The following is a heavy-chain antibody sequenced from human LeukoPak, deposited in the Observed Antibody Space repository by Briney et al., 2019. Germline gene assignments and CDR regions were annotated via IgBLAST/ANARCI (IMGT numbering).Heavy chain of an antibody. Sequence: GGSLRLSCAASGFNFSRYSMNWVRQAPGKGLEWVSSISSSSSYIYYADSVKGRFTISRDNAKNSLYLQMNSLRAEDTTVYYCARDRQYSSSWYDAFDIWGQGTMVTVSS. CDR1: GFNFSRYS. D-gene: IGHD6-13*01. V-gene: IGHV3-21*01. J-gene: IGHJ3*02. CDR3: ARDRQYSSSWYDAFDI. CDR2: ISSSSSYI.